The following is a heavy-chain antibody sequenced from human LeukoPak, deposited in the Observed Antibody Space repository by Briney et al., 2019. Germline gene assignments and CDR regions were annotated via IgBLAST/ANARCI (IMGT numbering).Heavy chain of an antibody. CDR1: GYSFTNYW. V-gene: IGHV5-51*01. D-gene: IGHD6-19*01. CDR2: IYPSDSDT. Sequence: GESLKISCKGSGYSFTNYWIGWVRQMPGKGLEWMGIIYPSDSDTKYSPSFQGQVTISADKSISTAYLQWSSLKASDTAMYYCAKLGGASGWFHYFDCWGQGTLVTVSS. J-gene: IGHJ4*02. CDR3: AKLGGASGWFHYFDC.